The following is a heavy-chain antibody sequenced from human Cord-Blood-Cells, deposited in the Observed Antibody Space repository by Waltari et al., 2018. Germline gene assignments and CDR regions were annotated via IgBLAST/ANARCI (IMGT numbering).Heavy chain of an antibody. J-gene: IGHJ3*02. CDR2: INPNSGGT. Sequence: QVQLVQSGAEVKKPGASVKVSCKASGYTFTGYYMHWLRQAPGQGLEWMGWINPNSGGTNYAQKFQGRVTMTRDTSISTAYMELSRLRSDDTAVYYCARDRTGDSTGFDAFDIWGQGTMVTVSS. CDR1: GYTFTGYY. CDR3: ARDRTGDSTGFDAFDI. D-gene: IGHD7-27*01. V-gene: IGHV1-2*02.